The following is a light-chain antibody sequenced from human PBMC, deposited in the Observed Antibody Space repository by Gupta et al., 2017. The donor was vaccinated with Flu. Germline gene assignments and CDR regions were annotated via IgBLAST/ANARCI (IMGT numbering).Light chain of an antibody. CDR2: DDS. V-gene: IGLV3-21*02. CDR1: NIGSKS. Sequence: TARITCGGNNIGSKSVHWYQQKPGQAPVLVVCDDSDRPSGTPDRFSGSNSGNTATLTISRVEAGDEADYYCQVWDGSSSSHSVVFGGGTKLTVL. CDR3: QVWDGSSSSHSVV. J-gene: IGLJ2*01.